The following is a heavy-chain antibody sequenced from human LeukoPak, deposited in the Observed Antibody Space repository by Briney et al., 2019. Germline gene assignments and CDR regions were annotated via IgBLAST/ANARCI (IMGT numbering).Heavy chain of an antibody. D-gene: IGHD3-10*01. J-gene: IGHJ4*02. Sequence: PGGSLRLSCAASGFTFSSYSMNWVRQAPGKGLEWVSSISSSSSYIYYADSVKGRFTISRDNAKNSLYLQMNSLRAEDTAVYYCARDPRGVEVRGPHWGQGTLVTVSS. CDR1: GFTFSSYS. CDR3: ARDPRGVEVRGPH. V-gene: IGHV3-21*01. CDR2: ISSSSSYI.